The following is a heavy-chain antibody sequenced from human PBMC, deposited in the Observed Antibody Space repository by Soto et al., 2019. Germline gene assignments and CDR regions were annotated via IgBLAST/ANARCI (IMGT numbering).Heavy chain of an antibody. CDR2: IWYDGSNK. D-gene: IGHD2-2*01. V-gene: IGHV3-33*01. CDR3: ARASGYCSSASCYRYYYGMDV. Sequence: PGGSLRLSCAASGFTFSSYGMHWVRQAPGKGLEWVAVIWYDGSNKYYADSVKGRFTISRDNSKNTLYLQMNSLRAEDTAVYYCARASGYCSSASCYRYYYGMDVWGQGTTVTVSS. J-gene: IGHJ6*02. CDR1: GFTFSSYG.